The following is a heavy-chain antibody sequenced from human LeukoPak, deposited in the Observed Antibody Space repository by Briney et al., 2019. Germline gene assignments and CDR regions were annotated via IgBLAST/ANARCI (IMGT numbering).Heavy chain of an antibody. CDR2: ISYDGSSK. D-gene: IGHD5-18*01. V-gene: IGHV3-30*04. J-gene: IGHJ3*02. CDR1: GFTFSTYA. CDR3: ARARSSYGYGDAFDI. Sequence: GGSLRLSCAASGFTFSTYAMHWVRQAPGKGLEWVAVISYDGSSKYYADSVKGRFTISRDNSKNTLYLQMNSLRAEDTAEYYCARARSSYGYGDAFDIWGQGTMDTVSS.